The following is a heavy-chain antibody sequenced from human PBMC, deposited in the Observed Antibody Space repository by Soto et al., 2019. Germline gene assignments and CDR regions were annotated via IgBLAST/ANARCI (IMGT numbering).Heavy chain of an antibody. CDR2: ISGSGGST. CDR1: GFSFRDYG. CDR3: AKDRLSSGWEDYYYGMDV. V-gene: IGHV3-23*01. D-gene: IGHD6-19*01. J-gene: IGHJ6*02. Sequence: PGGSLRLSCAASGFSFRDYGMHWVRQAPGKGLEWVSGISGSGGSTYYADSVKGRFTISRDNSKNTLYLQMNSLRAEDTAVYYCAKDRLSSGWEDYYYGMDVWGQGTTVTVSS.